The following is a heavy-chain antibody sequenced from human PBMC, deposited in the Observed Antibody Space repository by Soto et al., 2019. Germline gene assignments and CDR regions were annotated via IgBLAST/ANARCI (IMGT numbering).Heavy chain of an antibody. J-gene: IGHJ4*02. D-gene: IGHD2-21*01. V-gene: IGHV1-46*03. Sequence: ASVKVSCKASGYTFTSYYMHWVRQAPGQGLEWMGIINPSNSTTYAQKFQGRVTMTRDTSTSTVYMELSSLRSEDTAVYYCTRADYSEDYYFDYWGQGTLVTVSS. CDR3: TRADYSEDYYFDY. CDR1: GYTFTSYY. CDR2: INPSNST.